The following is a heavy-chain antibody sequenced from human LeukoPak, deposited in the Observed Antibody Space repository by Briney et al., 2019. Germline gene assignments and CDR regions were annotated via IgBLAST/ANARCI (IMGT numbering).Heavy chain of an antibody. CDR2: IKQDGSEK. D-gene: IGHD2-15*01. CDR3: AVVVAARWSWDWFDP. CDR1: GFTFSSYW. J-gene: IGHJ5*02. Sequence: PGGSLRLSCAAPGFTFSSYWMSWVRQAPGKGLEWVANIKQDGSEKYYVDSVKGRFTISRDNAKNSLYLQMNSLRAEDTAVYYCAVVVAARWSWDWFDPWGQGTLVTVSS. V-gene: IGHV3-7*01.